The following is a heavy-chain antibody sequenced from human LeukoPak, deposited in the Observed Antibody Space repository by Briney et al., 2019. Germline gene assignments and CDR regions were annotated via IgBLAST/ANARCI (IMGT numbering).Heavy chain of an antibody. CDR1: GYTFTSYA. J-gene: IGHJ3*02. D-gene: IGHD6-19*01. CDR3: ARDLKQWLVNAFDI. CDR2: INAGNGNT. V-gene: IGHV1-3*01. Sequence: ASVKVSCKASGYTFTSYAMHWVRQAPGQRLEWMGWINAGNGNTKYSQKFQGRVTITRDTSASTAYMELSSLRSEDTAVYYCARDLKQWLVNAFDIWGQGTMATVSS.